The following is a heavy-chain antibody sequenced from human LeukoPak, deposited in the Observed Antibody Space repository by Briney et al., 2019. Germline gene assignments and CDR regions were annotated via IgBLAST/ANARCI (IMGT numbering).Heavy chain of an antibody. V-gene: IGHV1-18*01. CDR2: ISAYNGNT. D-gene: IGHD2-2*01. Sequence: ASVKVSCKASGYTFTSYDINWVRQATGQGLEWMGWISAYNGNTNYAQKLQGRVTMTTDTSTSTAYMELRSLRSDDTAVYYCARDLYCSSTSCHARGYYYGMDVWGQGTTVTVSS. CDR3: ARDLYCSSTSCHARGYYYGMDV. J-gene: IGHJ6*02. CDR1: GYTFTSYD.